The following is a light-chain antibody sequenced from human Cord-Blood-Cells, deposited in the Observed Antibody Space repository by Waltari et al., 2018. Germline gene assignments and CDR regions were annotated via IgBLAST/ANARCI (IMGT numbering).Light chain of an antibody. Sequence: DIHITQSPSSLPASVRDRVTITCQASPDISNYLNWYQQKPGKAPKPLIYDGSNLETGVPSRFSGSGSGTDFTFTISSLQPEDIATYYCQQYDNLPPFTFGPGTKVDIK. CDR3: QQYDNLPPFT. CDR1: PDISNY. V-gene: IGKV1-33*01. J-gene: IGKJ3*01. CDR2: DGS.